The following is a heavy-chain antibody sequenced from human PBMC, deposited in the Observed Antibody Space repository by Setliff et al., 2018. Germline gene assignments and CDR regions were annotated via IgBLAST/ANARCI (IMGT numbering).Heavy chain of an antibody. CDR2: INHSGST. D-gene: IGHD6-13*01. CDR1: GGSFSGYY. Sequence: SETLSLTCAVYGGSFSGYYWSWIRQPPGKGLEWIGEINHSGSTNYNPSLKSRVTISVDTSKNQFSLKLSSVTAADTAVYYCARHASSGLQTFDFWGQGALVTVSS. CDR3: ARHASSGLQTFDF. J-gene: IGHJ4*02. V-gene: IGHV4-34*01.